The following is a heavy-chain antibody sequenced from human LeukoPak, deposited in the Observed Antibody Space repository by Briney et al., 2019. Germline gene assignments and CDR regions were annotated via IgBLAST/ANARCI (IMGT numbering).Heavy chain of an antibody. V-gene: IGHV4-39*07. J-gene: IGHJ4*02. CDR3: ARVLPSCSGGSCYVFDY. Sequence: SETLSLTCTVSGGSISSSSYYWGWIRQPPGKGLEWIGSIYYSGSTYYNPSLKSRVTISVDTSKNQFSLKLSSVTAADTAVYYCARVLPSCSGGSCYVFDYWGQGTLVTVSS. CDR2: IYYSGST. D-gene: IGHD2-15*01. CDR1: GGSISSSSYY.